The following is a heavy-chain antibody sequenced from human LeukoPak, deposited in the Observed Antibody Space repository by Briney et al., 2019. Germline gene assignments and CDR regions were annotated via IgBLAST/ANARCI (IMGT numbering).Heavy chain of an antibody. CDR2: IRSKTYGGTA. J-gene: IGHJ4*02. Sequence: GGSLRLSCTASEVSDYAVSWVRRAPGKDLEWVGFIRSKTYGGTAEYAASVKGRFSISRGDSKTIAYLQMNSLTIEDTAVYYCTLANRAYAYGYDYWGQGTLVTVSS. CDR1: EVSDYA. D-gene: IGHD5-18*01. CDR3: TLANRAYAYGYDY. V-gene: IGHV3-49*04.